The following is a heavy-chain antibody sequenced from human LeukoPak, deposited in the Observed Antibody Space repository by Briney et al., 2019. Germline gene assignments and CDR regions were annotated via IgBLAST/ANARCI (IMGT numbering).Heavy chain of an antibody. CDR3: AKLGIAVAGTGGYYFDY. Sequence: PGGSLRLSCAASGFTVSSNYMSWVRQAPGKGLEWVSVIYSGGSTYYADSVKGRFTISRDNSKNTLYLQMNSLRAEDTAVYYCAKLGIAVAGTGGYYFDYWGQGTLVTVSS. V-gene: IGHV3-53*01. CDR1: GFTVSSNY. D-gene: IGHD6-19*01. CDR2: IYSGGST. J-gene: IGHJ4*02.